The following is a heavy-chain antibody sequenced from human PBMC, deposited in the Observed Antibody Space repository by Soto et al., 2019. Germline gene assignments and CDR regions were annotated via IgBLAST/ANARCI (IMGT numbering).Heavy chain of an antibody. CDR2: ISGSGGST. V-gene: IGHV3-23*01. CDR3: AKALYCSSTSCYGVGGY. J-gene: IGHJ4*02. CDR1: GFTFSSYA. Sequence: GGSLRLSCAASGFTFSSYAMSWVRQAPGKGLEWVSAISGSGGSTYYADSVKGRFTISRDNSKNTLYLQMNSLRAEDTAVYYCAKALYCSSTSCYGVGGYWGQGTLVTVSS. D-gene: IGHD2-2*01.